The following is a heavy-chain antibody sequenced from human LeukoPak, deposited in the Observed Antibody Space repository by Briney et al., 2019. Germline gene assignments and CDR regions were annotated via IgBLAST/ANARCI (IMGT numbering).Heavy chain of an antibody. J-gene: IGHJ6*03. D-gene: IGHD6-19*01. V-gene: IGHV3-21*01. CDR2: ISSISSYI. CDR1: GFTFSSYS. Sequence: GGSLRLSCAASGFTFSSYSMNWVRQAPGKGLEWVSSISSISSYIYYADSVKGRFTISRDNAKNSLYLQMNSLRAEDAAVYYCARLPLYSSGWYFYYYYMDVWGKGTTVTVSS. CDR3: ARLPLYSSGWYFYYYYMDV.